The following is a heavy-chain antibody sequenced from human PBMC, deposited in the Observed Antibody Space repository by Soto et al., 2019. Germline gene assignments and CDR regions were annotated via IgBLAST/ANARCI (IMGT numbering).Heavy chain of an antibody. Sequence: SETLSLTCTVSGASISGFYWSWIRKSAGKGLEWIGRIYATGTTDYNPSLKSRVMMSVDTSKKQFSLKLRSVTAADTAVYYCARHCSNWNYCYYYGMDVWGQGTTVTVSS. J-gene: IGHJ6*02. CDR3: ARHCSNWNYCYYYGMDV. D-gene: IGHD1-20*01. CDR1: GASISGFY. V-gene: IGHV4-4*07. CDR2: IYATGTT.